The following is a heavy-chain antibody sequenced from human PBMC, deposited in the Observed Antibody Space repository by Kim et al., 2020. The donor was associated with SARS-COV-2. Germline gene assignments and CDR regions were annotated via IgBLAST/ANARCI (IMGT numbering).Heavy chain of an antibody. D-gene: IGHD6-19*01. V-gene: IGHV3-33*01. CDR2: IWYDGSNK. Sequence: GGSLRLSCAASGFTFSSYGMHWVRQAPGKGLEWVAVIWYDGSNKYYADSVKGRFTISRDNSKNTLYLQMNSLRAEDTAVYYCARDRANSVAKQGAFDIWGQGTMGTVSS. J-gene: IGHJ3*02. CDR3: ARDRANSVAKQGAFDI. CDR1: GFTFSSYG.